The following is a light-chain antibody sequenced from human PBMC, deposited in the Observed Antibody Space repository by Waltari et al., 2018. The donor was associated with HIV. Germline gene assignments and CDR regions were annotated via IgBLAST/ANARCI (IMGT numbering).Light chain of an antibody. CDR3: QQYGTSVRYT. V-gene: IGKV3-20*01. J-gene: IGKJ2*01. CDR2: GAS. CDR1: QSVSGRY. Sequence: EIVLTQSPRTLSLSPGERATLSCRAGQSVSGRYIAWYQQKPGQAPRLLIYGASNRAPGSPDRFSGSGSGPVFTLTISRLEPEDFAVYYCQQYGTSVRYTFGQGTKLDIK.